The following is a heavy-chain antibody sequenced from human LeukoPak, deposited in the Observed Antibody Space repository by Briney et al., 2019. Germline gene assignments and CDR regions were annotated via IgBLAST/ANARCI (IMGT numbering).Heavy chain of an antibody. CDR2: INHSGST. J-gene: IGHJ4*02. D-gene: IGHD6-13*01. V-gene: IGHV4-34*01. CDR1: GGSFSGYC. Sequence: SETLSLTCAVYGGSFSGYCWSWIRQPPGKGLEWIGEINHSGSTNYNPSLKSRVTISVDTSKNQFSLKLSSVTAADTAVYYCARGSKAAPGTFDYWGQGTLVTVSS. CDR3: ARGSKAAPGTFDY.